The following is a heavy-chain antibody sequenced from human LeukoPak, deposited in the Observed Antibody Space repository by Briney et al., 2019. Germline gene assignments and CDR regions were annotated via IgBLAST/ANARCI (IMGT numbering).Heavy chain of an antibody. CDR2: IYHSGST. Sequence: PSGTLSLTCAVSGGSGGSISSSNYWGWVRQPPGKGLEWIGEIYHSGSTNYNPSLKSRVTISVDKSKNQFSLKLNSVTAADTAVYYCARAGQGYCASAGCFLSLDYWGQGTLVTVSS. J-gene: IGHJ4*02. D-gene: IGHD2-2*01. CDR3: ARAGQGYCASAGCFLSLDY. V-gene: IGHV4-4*02. CDR1: GGSGGSISSSNY.